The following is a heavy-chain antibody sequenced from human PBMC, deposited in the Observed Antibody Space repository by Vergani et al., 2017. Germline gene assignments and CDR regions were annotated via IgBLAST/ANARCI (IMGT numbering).Heavy chain of an antibody. D-gene: IGHD6-19*01. V-gene: IGHV3-23*01. CDR3: AKNVHVAGTRSYFDY. CDR1: GFTFSSYA. CDR2: ISGRGGST. Sequence: EVQLLESGGGLVQPGGSLRLSCAASGFTFSSYAMSWVRQAPGKGLEWVSAISGRGGSTYYADSVKGRFAIARDNSKNTLYLQMNSLRAEDTAVYYCAKNVHVAGTRSYFDYWGQGTLVTVSS. J-gene: IGHJ4*02.